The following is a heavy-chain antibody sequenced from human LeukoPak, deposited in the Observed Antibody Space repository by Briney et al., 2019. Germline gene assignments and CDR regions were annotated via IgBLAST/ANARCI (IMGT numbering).Heavy chain of an antibody. CDR1: GITFRIHP. J-gene: IGHJ3*02. Sequence: GGSLRLSCAASGITFRIHPMNWVRQAPGKGLEWVAVISYDGINKYYADSMKGRITISRDNSKNTVYLQMNSLRVEDTAVYYCARESKGGEDLRELGAFDIWGQGTMVTVS. CDR3: ARESKGGEDLRELGAFDI. D-gene: IGHD1-7*01. CDR2: ISYDGINK. V-gene: IGHV3-30*04.